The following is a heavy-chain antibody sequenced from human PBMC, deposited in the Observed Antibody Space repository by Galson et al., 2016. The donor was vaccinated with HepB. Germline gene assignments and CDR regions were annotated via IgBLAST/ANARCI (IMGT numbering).Heavy chain of an antibody. CDR3: AKTHLYSGSVFDQ. V-gene: IGHV3-30-3*01. J-gene: IGHJ4*02. D-gene: IGHD1-26*01. CDR1: GFAFSGSA. CDR2: ISYHGSDK. Sequence: SLRLSCAASGFAFSGSAMHWVRQAPGKGLEWVAAISYHGSDKYYADSVKGRVTISRDTSKNTVYLQMNSLKTEDTAVYCCAKTHLYSGSVFDQWGQGTLVTVSS.